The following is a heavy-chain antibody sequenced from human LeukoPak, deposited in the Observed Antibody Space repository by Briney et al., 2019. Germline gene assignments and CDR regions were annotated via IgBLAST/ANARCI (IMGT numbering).Heavy chain of an antibody. J-gene: IGHJ5*02. V-gene: IGHV3-23*01. CDR3: AKSTYYYDSSGYYH. CDR2: IIGSGTRT. CDR1: EITFSDYA. D-gene: IGHD3-22*01. Sequence: GGSLRLSCAASEITFSDYAMTWVRQAPGKGLEWVSAIIGSGTRTHYAESVKGRFTISRDNSKNTLYLQMSGLRAEDTAVYYCAKSTYYYDSSGYYHWGQGTLVTVSS.